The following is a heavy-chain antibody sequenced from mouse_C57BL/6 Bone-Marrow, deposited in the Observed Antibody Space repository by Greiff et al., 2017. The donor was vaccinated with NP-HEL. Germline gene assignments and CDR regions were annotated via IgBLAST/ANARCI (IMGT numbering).Heavy chain of an antibody. Sequence: QVQLQQPGAELVMPGASVKLSCKASGYTFTSYWMHWVKQRPGQGLEWIGEIDPSDSYTNYNQKFKGKSTLTVDKSSSTAYMQLSSLTSEDSAVYYGASRGNWYFDVWGTGTTVTVSS. CDR2: IDPSDSYT. CDR3: ASRGNWYFDV. V-gene: IGHV1-69*01. CDR1: GYTFTSYW. J-gene: IGHJ1*03. D-gene: IGHD3-1*01.